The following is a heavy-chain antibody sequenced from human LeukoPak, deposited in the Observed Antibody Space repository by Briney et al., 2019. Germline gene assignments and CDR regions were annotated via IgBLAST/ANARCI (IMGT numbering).Heavy chain of an antibody. J-gene: IGHJ4*02. CDR3: ATSYSGYDDDRGYYFDY. Sequence: GRSLRLSCAASGFSFSSYGMHWVRQAPGKGLEWVAVISYHGSNKYYADSVKGRFTISRDNSKNTLYLQMDSLRAEDTAVYYCATSYSGYDDDRGYYFDYWGQGTLVTVSS. V-gene: IGHV3-30*03. D-gene: IGHD5-12*01. CDR1: GFSFSSYG. CDR2: ISYHGSNK.